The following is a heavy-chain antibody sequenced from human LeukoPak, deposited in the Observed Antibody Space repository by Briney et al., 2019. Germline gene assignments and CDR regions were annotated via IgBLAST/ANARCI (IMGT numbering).Heavy chain of an antibody. CDR2: ITGSDSST. V-gene: IGHV3-23*01. D-gene: IGHD2-2*01. Sequence: PGGSLRLSCAASGFPFSTYAMSWVRQAPGKGLEWVSGITGSDSSTYYADSVKGRFTISRDNSKNTLYLQMNSLRAEDTAVYYCAKPLAPIVVVPAAIWFDPWGQGTLVTVSS. CDR1: GFPFSTYA. CDR3: AKPLAPIVVVPAAIWFDP. J-gene: IGHJ5*02.